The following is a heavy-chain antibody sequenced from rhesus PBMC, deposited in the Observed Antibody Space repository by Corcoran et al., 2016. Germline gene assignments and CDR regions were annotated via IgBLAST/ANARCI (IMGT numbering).Heavy chain of an antibody. V-gene: IGHV4-65*01. CDR1: GDSISGDKW. J-gene: IGHJ5-1*01. Sequence: QVQLQESGPGLMKPSETLSLPCAVFGDSISGDKWWSWIRQPTGKGLEWIGYINGNTDSTHYNPSLRSRVTLSTDTSKSQFSLILSSLSAADTAVYFCARHTPGGGGRTVRFDVWGPGILVTVSS. CDR2: INGNTDST. CDR3: ARHTPGGGGRTVRFDV. D-gene: IGHD1-14*01.